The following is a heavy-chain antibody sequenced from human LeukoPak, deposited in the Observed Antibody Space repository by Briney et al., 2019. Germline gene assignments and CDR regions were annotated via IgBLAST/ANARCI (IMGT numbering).Heavy chain of an antibody. V-gene: IGHV4-4*07. J-gene: IGHJ4*02. D-gene: IGHD2-15*01. Sequence: PSETLSLTCTVSGGSISSYFWSWIRQPAGKGVEWIGRIYSSGSTNYNPSLKSRVTMSVDTSKNLFALNLTSVTAADTAVYYCARGISGGYWGQGTLVTVSS. CDR1: GGSISSYF. CDR2: IYSSGST. CDR3: ARGISGGY.